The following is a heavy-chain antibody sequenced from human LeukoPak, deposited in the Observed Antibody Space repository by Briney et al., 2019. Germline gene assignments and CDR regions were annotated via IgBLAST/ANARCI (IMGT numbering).Heavy chain of an antibody. D-gene: IGHD3/OR15-3a*01. Sequence: GGSLRLSCAASGFTFDDFAMHWVRQAPGKGLEWVSGISWNSGNLDYADSVKGRFTISRDNAKNSLYLQMNSLRAEDTALYYCAKDRAGFGLTLYYFDFWGQGSLVTVSS. J-gene: IGHJ4*02. CDR1: GFTFDDFA. V-gene: IGHV3-9*01. CDR3: AKDRAGFGLTLYYFDF. CDR2: ISWNSGNL.